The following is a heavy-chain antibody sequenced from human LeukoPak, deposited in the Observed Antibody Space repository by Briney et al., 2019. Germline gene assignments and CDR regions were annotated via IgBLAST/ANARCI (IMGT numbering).Heavy chain of an antibody. J-gene: IGHJ4*02. CDR2: INHSGST. CDR3: ARGGGLLRY. Sequence: SETLSLTCAAYGGSFSGYYWSWIRQPPGKGLEWIGEINHSGSTNYNPSLKSRVTISVDTSKNQFSLKLSSVTAADTAVYYCARGGGLLRYWGQGTLVTVSS. CDR1: GGSFSGYY. V-gene: IGHV4-34*01. D-gene: IGHD2-21*01.